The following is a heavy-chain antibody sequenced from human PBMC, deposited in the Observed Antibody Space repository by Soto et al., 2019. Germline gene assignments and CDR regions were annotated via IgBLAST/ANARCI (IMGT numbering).Heavy chain of an antibody. CDR2: IIPIFGTA. D-gene: IGHD1-26*01. CDR1: GGTFSSNA. CDR3: ARDLVGASPDGYYYYYYGMDV. Sequence: GASVKVSCKASGGTFSSNAISWVRQAPGQGLEWMGGIIPIFGTANYAQKFQGRVTITADESTSTAYMELSSLRSEDTAVYYCARDLVGASPDGYYYYYYGMDVWGQGTTVTVSS. J-gene: IGHJ6*02. V-gene: IGHV1-69*13.